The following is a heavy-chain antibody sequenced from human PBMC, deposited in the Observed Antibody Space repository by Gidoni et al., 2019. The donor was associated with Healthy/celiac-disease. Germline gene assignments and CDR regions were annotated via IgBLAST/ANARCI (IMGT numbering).Heavy chain of an antibody. Sequence: GESGGGLVKPGGSLRLSCAASGFTFSSYSMNWVRQAPGKGLEWVSSISSSSSYIYYADSVKGRFTISRDNAKNSLYLQMNSLRAEDTAVYYCARDRRDYADAFDIWGQGTMVTVSS. CDR1: GFTFSSYS. CDR2: ISSSSSYI. D-gene: IGHD4-17*01. CDR3: ARDRRDYADAFDI. J-gene: IGHJ3*02. V-gene: IGHV3-21*01.